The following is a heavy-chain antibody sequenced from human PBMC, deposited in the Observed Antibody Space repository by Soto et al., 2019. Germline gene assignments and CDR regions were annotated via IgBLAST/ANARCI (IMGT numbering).Heavy chain of an antibody. J-gene: IGHJ6*02. CDR3: ARDGRSGYPAGGYYGMDV. V-gene: IGHV3-30-3*01. CDR2: ISYDGSNK. D-gene: IGHD3-22*01. Sequence: QVQLVESGGGVVQPGRSLRLSCAASGFTFSSYAMHWVRQAPGKGLEWVAVISYDGSNKYYADSVKGRFTISRDNSKNTLYLQMNSRRAEDTAVYYCARDGRSGYPAGGYYGMDVWGQGTTVTVSS. CDR1: GFTFSSYA.